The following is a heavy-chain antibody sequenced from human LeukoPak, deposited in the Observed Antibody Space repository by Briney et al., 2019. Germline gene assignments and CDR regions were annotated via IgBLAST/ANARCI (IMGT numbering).Heavy chain of an antibody. V-gene: IGHV3-7*04. Sequence: GGSLRLSCVASGFPFSSYWMTWVRQAPGKGLGWVANIKQDGSKKSYVDSVKGRFTISRDNAKNSLYLQMNSLRAEDTAIYYCTRVGYIDEGIDYWGQGTLVTVSS. D-gene: IGHD5-24*01. CDR3: TRVGYIDEGIDY. J-gene: IGHJ4*02. CDR1: GFPFSSYW. CDR2: IKQDGSKK.